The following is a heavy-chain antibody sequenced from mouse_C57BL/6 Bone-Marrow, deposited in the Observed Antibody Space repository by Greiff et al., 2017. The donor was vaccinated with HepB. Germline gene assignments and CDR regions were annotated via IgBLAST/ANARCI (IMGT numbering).Heavy chain of an antibody. Sequence: QVQLQQSGAELVRPGASVTLSCKASGYTFTDYEMHWVKQTPVHGLEWIGAIDPETGVTAYNQKVKGKAILTADKSSSTAYMELRSQTSEDSAVYYCTRYPTGYFDYWGQGTTLTVSS. J-gene: IGHJ2*01. V-gene: IGHV1-15*01. CDR1: GYTFTDYE. CDR2: IDPETGVT. CDR3: TRYPTGYFDY.